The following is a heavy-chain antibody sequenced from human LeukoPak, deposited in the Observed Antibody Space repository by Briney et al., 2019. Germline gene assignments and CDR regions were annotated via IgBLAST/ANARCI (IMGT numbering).Heavy chain of an antibody. CDR1: GYSISSAYY. CDR2: MYHSGST. CDR3: ARGSGYYGEDFEY. V-gene: IGHV4-38-2*02. J-gene: IGHJ4*02. Sequence: SETLSLTCSVSGYSISSAYYWGWIRQPPGQGLEWIGTMYHSGSTNYNPSLKSRVTISVDTSKNQFSLKLSSVTAADTAVYYCARGSGYYGEDFEYWGQGTLVAVSS. D-gene: IGHD3-22*01.